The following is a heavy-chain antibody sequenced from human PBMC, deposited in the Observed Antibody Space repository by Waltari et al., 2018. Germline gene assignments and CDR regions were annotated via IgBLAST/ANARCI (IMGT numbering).Heavy chain of an antibody. J-gene: IGHJ6*02. V-gene: IGHV1-69*08. Sequence: HVQLEQSGAEVQKPGSSVKVSCKASGGTFSTYTVTWVRQAPGQGLEWMGRIIPIVATVNFAQKFQDRVTITAATSTSTAYMEVSSLRSDDTAMYYCAVTLSAAPFYGLDVWGQGTTVTVFS. CDR1: GGTFSTYT. D-gene: IGHD6-13*01. CDR2: IIPIVATV. CDR3: AVTLSAAPFYGLDV.